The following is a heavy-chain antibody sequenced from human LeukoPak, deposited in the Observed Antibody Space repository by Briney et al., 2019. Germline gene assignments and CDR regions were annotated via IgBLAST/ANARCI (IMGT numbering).Heavy chain of an antibody. CDR1: GGSIISTNYY. CDR3: ARHVRAVVPAAIPTYYYYYMDV. J-gene: IGHJ6*03. D-gene: IGHD2-2*02. V-gene: IGHV4-39*01. CDR2: IYHSGTT. Sequence: SETLSLTCTVSGGSIISTNYYWGWIRQPPGMGLEWIGNIYHSGTTYYNPSLESRVTMSVDTSKNQFSLKLSSVTAADTAVYYCARHVRAVVPAAIPTYYYYYMDVWGKGTTVTVSS.